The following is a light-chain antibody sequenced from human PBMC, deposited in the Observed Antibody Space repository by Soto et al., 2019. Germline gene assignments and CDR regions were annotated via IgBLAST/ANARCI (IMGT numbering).Light chain of an antibody. CDR2: AAS. J-gene: IGKJ5*01. CDR1: QSISRY. Sequence: EIQMTQYQTSLSASVGDRVTITCRASQSISRYLNWYQQKPGKAPKLLIYAASSLQSGVPSRFSGSGSGTDFTLTISSLQPEDFATYYCQQSYSTPPVTFRQRTRPANK. V-gene: IGKV1-39*01. CDR3: QQSYSTPPVT.